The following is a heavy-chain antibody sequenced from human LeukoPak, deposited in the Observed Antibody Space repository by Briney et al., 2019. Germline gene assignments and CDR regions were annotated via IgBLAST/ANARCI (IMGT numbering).Heavy chain of an antibody. CDR3: ARDVLRTDAFDI. Sequence: SETLSLTCTVYGGSISSYYWSWIRQPAGKGLEWIGRIYTSGSSNYNPSLKSRVTMSVDTSKNQFSLKLSSVTAAGTAVYYCARDVLRTDAFDIWGQGTMVTVSS. D-gene: IGHD2-15*01. V-gene: IGHV4-4*07. CDR2: IYTSGSS. J-gene: IGHJ3*02. CDR1: GGSISSYY.